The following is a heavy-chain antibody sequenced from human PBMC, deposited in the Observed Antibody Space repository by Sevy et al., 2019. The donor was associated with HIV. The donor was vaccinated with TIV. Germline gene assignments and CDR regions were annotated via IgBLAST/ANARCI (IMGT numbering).Heavy chain of an antibody. V-gene: IGHV3-15*01. D-gene: IGHD1-26*01. CDR2: IKSKTEGATR. J-gene: IGHJ4*02. CDR1: GFTFSNAW. Sequence: GGSLRLSCAASGFTFSNAWMSWVRQAPGKGLEWVGRIKSKTEGATRDFAAPVKGRLLISRDDSSNTVYLQMTGLKTVDTAVYYCTARVGASDFDYWGQGTLVTVSS. CDR3: TARVGASDFDY.